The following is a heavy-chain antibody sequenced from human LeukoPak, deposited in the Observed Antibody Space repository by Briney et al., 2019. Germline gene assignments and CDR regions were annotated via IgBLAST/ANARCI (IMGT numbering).Heavy chain of an antibody. J-gene: IGHJ4*02. CDR3: ARDSGRGYDYSY. CDR1: GGSISSSSYY. D-gene: IGHD5-12*01. Sequence: SETLSLTCTVSGGSISSSSYYWGWIRQPPGKGLEWIGSIYYSGSTYYNPSLKSRVTISVDTSKNQFSLKLSSVTAADTAVYYCARDSGRGYDYSYWGQGTLVTVSS. V-gene: IGHV4-39*07. CDR2: IYYSGST.